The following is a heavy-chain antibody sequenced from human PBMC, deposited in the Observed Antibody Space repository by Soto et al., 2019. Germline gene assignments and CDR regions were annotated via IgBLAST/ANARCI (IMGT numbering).Heavy chain of an antibody. CDR2: IDPSDSYT. CDR1: GYIFTSYW. V-gene: IGHV5-10-1*01. Sequence: GASLKISCKGSGYIFTSYWISWVRQMPGKGLGWRGRIDPSDSYTNYSPSFQGHVTISADKSISTAYLQWSSLKASDTAMYYCARHLRGGYSSSWYPQNYYYYGMDVWGQGTTVTVSS. D-gene: IGHD6-13*01. CDR3: ARHLRGGYSSSWYPQNYYYYGMDV. J-gene: IGHJ6*02.